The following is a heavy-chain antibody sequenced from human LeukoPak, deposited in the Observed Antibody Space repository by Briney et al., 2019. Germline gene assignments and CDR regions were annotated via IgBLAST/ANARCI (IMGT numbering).Heavy chain of an antibody. D-gene: IGHD3-16*01. Sequence: GGSLRLSCAASEFTSSWYWMSWVRQAPGKGLEWVANINEDGSEKYYVDSMEGRFTISRDNAKNSLYLQMNSLRVEDTAVYYLGGRSGPDYFWGQGTLVTVSS. CDR2: INEDGSEK. CDR3: GGRSGPDYF. V-gene: IGHV3-7*01. CDR1: EFTSSWYW. J-gene: IGHJ4*02.